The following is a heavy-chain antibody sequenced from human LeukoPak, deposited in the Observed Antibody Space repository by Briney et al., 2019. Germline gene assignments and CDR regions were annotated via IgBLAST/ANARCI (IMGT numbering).Heavy chain of an antibody. CDR1: GFTFSSYA. Sequence: GGSLRLSCAASGFTFSSYAMSWVRQAPGRGREGVSAISGSGGSTYYADSVKGRFTISRDNSKNTLYLQMNSLRAEDTAVYYCASDIVWAYWGQGTLVTVSS. J-gene: IGHJ4*02. V-gene: IGHV3-23*01. CDR3: ASDIVWAY. CDR2: ISGSGGST. D-gene: IGHD2-15*01.